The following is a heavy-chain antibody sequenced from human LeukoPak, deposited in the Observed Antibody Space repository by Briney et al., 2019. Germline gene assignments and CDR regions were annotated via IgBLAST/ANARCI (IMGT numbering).Heavy chain of an antibody. CDR3: ARENLAAAADY. J-gene: IGHJ4*02. V-gene: IGHV3-48*04. CDR1: GFTFSSYS. CDR2: ISSSGSTI. Sequence: GGSLRLSCAASGFTFSSYSMNWVRQAPGKGLEWVSYISSSGSTIYYADSVKGRLTISRDNAKNTLYLQMNSLRLEDTAVYYCARENLAAAADYWGQGTVVTVSS. D-gene: IGHD6-25*01.